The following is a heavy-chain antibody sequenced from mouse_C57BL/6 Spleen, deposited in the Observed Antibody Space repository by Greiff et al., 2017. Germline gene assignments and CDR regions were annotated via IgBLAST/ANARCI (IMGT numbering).Heavy chain of an antibody. CDR1: GFTFSDYG. V-gene: IGHV5-17*01. J-gene: IGHJ1*03. CDR3: ARPGGYDYDWYFDV. CDR2: ISSGSSTI. Sequence: EVQLVESGGGLVKPGGSLKLSCAASGFTFSDYGMHWVRQAPEKGLEWVAYISSGSSTIYYADTVKGRFTISRDNAKNTLFLQMTSLRSEDTAMYYCARPGGYDYDWYFDVWGTGTTVTVSS. D-gene: IGHD2-4*01.